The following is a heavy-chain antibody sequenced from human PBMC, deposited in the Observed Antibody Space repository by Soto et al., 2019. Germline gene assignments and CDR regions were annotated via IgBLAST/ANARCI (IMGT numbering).Heavy chain of an antibody. V-gene: IGHV5-51*01. CDR2: IYPGDSDA. D-gene: IGHD1-1*01. J-gene: IGHJ6*02. CDR3: AKDRWARDGTDV. CDR1: GYSFTSYW. Sequence: PGESLKISCKGSGYSFTSYWLGWVRQMPGKGLERMGIIYPGDSDARYSPSFQGQVTISADKSISTAYLQMNRLRSEDTALYYCAKDRWARDGTDVWGQGTTVTVSS.